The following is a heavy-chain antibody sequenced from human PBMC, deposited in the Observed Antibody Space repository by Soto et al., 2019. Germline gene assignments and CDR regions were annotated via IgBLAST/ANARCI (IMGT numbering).Heavy chain of an antibody. CDR2: IYPGDSDT. D-gene: IGHD2-2*01. CDR1: GYTFTDYW. CDR3: ARHISSFRYYYYAMDV. V-gene: IGHV5-51*01. J-gene: IGHJ6*02. Sequence: GESLKISCKGSGYTFTDYWIGWVRQLPGKGLEWMGIIYPGDSDTRYSPSFQGHVTITVDKSTSTAYMQWNTLKTSDTAMYYCARHISSFRYYYYAMDVWGQGTTVTVSS.